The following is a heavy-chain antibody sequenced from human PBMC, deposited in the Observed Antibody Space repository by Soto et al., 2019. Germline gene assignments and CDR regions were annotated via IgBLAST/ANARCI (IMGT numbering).Heavy chain of an antibody. J-gene: IGHJ4*02. Sequence: QVQLVQSGAEVKKPGSSVKVSCKASGGTFSSYAISWVRQAPGQGLEWMGGIIPIFGTANYAQKFQGRVTITADESTSTAYMELSSLRSEDTAMYYCAGRRGGTKPSGSDYWGQGTLVTVSS. V-gene: IGHV1-69*01. CDR2: IIPIFGTA. D-gene: IGHD1-26*01. CDR3: AGRRGGTKPSGSDY. CDR1: GGTFSSYA.